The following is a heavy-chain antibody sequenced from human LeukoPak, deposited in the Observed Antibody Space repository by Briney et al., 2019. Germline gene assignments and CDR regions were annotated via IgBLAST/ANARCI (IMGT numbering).Heavy chain of an antibody. V-gene: IGHV3-9*01. J-gene: IGHJ4*02. Sequence: PGGSLRLSCAASGFTFDDYAMHWVRQAPGKGLEWVSGISWNSGSIGYADSVKGRFTISRDNAKNSLYLQMNSLRAEDTALYYCAKDIRDSSSWYGFASFDYWGQGTLVTVSS. CDR3: AKDIRDSSSWYGFASFDY. CDR2: ISWNSGSI. CDR1: GFTFDDYA. D-gene: IGHD6-13*01.